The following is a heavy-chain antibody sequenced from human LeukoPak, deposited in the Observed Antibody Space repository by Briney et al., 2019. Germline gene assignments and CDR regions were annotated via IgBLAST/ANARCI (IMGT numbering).Heavy chain of an antibody. D-gene: IGHD2-21*02. CDR3: ASVVVTRGAFDI. V-gene: IGHV3-7*02. Sequence: PGGSLRLSCAASGFTFSNYWMAWVRQAPGRGLEWVASIKPDGSVIYYGDSVKGRFTISRDNSKNTLYLQMNSLRAEDTAVYYCASVVVTRGAFDIWGQGTMVTVSS. CDR2: IKPDGSVI. J-gene: IGHJ3*02. CDR1: GFTFSNYW.